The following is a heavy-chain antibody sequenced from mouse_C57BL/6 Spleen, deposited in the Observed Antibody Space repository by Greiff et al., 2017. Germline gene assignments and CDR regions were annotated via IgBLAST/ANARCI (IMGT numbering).Heavy chain of an antibody. CDR1: GYTFTSYG. V-gene: IGHV1-81*01. D-gene: IGHD1-1*01. CDR3: ARLGSSYRDWYFDV. CDR2: IYPRSGNT. Sequence: QVQLQQSGAELARPGASVKLSCKASGYTFTSYGLSWVKQRTGQGLEWIGEIYPRSGNTYYNEKFKGKATLTADKSSSTAYMELRSLTSEDSAVYFCARLGSSYRDWYFDVWGTGTTVTVSS. J-gene: IGHJ1*03.